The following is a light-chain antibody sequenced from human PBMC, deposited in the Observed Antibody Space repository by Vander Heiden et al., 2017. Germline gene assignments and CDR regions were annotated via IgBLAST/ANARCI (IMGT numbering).Light chain of an antibody. CDR3: QQYVRSPVT. J-gene: IGKJ4*01. Sequence: ELVLTQSPVTLSLSPGERATLSCRASQSVGSSYFAWYQHKPGQAPRLLIYATSRRATGVPDSFSGGGSGTDFTLTISRLESEDFAIYYCQQYVRSPVTFGGGTKVEIK. V-gene: IGKV3-20*01. CDR2: ATS. CDR1: QSVGSSY.